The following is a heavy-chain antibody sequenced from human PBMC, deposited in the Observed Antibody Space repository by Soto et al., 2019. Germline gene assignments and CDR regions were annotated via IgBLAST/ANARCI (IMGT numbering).Heavy chain of an antibody. D-gene: IGHD4-17*01. CDR3: MTIPGY. V-gene: IGHV3-74*01. J-gene: IGHJ4*02. CDR1: GVTFSSYW. CDR2: IKSDGTSI. Sequence: GGSLRLSCAVSGVTFSSYWMDWVRQAPGKGLVWVSRIKSDGTSIRYADSVKGRFIISRDNAKNTLYLQMNSLRAEDTAVYFCMTIPGYWGKGTLVTVSS.